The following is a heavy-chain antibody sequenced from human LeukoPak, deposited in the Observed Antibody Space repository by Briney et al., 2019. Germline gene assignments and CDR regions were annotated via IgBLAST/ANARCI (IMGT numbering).Heavy chain of an antibody. Sequence: ASVKVSCKTSGYTFTDYYIHGGRQGPGQGVEWMGWINAKRGETNSAQKFQGRVTMPGDTSISTASMELRRVTSDDTAVYYCARDRDYSNTERGFDYWGQGTLVPVSS. J-gene: IGHJ4*02. V-gene: IGHV1-2*02. CDR1: GYTFTDYY. CDR3: ARDRDYSNTERGFDY. CDR2: INAKRGET. D-gene: IGHD4-11*01.